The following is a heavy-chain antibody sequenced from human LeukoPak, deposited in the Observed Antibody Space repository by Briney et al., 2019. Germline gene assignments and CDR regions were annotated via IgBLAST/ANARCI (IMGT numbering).Heavy chain of an antibody. CDR2: INPNSGGT. V-gene: IGHV1-2*02. J-gene: IGHJ4*02. CDR1: GYTFTGYY. D-gene: IGHD3-22*01. CDR3: ARGVIVVVRGYYFDY. Sequence: GASVKVSCKASGYTFTGYYMHWVRQAPGQGLEWMGWINPNSGGTNYAQKFQGRVTMTRDTSINTAYMELSRLRSDDTAVYYCARGVIVVVRGYYFDYWGQGTLVTVSS.